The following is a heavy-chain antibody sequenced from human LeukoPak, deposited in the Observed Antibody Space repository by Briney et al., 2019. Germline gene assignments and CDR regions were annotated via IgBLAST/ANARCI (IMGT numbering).Heavy chain of an antibody. D-gene: IGHD5-24*01. CDR2: INHSGST. V-gene: IGHV4-4*02. CDR3: ALGYNDIWEL. Sequence: SDTLSLTCAVSSGSISSSTWWSWVRQPPGKGLEWIGEINHSGSTHYTPSLKSRATISVDTSDNKFSLKMISVTAADAAVYYCALGYNDIWELWGRGTLVTVSS. CDR1: SGSISSSTW. J-gene: IGHJ4*02.